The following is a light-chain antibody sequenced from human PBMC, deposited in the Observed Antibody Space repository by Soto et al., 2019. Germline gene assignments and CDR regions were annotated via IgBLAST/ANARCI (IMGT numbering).Light chain of an antibody. CDR2: AAS. CDR1: QSISSY. V-gene: IGKV1-39*01. Sequence: DIQMAQSPSSLSASVGDRVTITCRASQSISSYLNWYQQKPGKAPKLLIYAASSLQSGVPSRFSGSVSGADLNLTIRRMRTEDFANYYCKQSYSTPPTFGQGTKVDIK. J-gene: IGKJ1*01. CDR3: KQSYSTPPT.